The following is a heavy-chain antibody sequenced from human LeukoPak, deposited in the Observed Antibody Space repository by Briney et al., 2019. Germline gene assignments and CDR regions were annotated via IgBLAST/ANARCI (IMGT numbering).Heavy chain of an antibody. Sequence: ASGPTLVKPTQTLTLTCTFSGFSLPTYGVGVGWIRQPPGKALEWLSLISWDDDKRYSPSFKSRLTITRDTSKNQVVLTMTNMDPVDTATYYCAHRTYGPFHYWGQGTLVTVSS. CDR2: ISWDDDK. D-gene: IGHD2-8*01. CDR3: AHRTYGPFHY. J-gene: IGHJ4*02. V-gene: IGHV2-5*02. CDR1: GFSLPTYGVG.